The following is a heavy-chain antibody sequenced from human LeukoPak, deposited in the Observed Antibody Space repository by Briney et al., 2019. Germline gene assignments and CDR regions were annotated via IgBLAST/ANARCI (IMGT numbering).Heavy chain of an antibody. CDR3: ARPQHGDLYAFDI. J-gene: IGHJ3*02. CDR1: GFTFTSYW. Sequence: SGGSLRLSCAASGFTFTSYWMHWVRQAPGKGLVWVSRVNGDGSSTTYADSAKGRFTISRDNAKNTLYLQMNSLRAEDTAVYYCARPQHGDLYAFDIWGQGTMVTVSS. D-gene: IGHD4-17*01. CDR2: VNGDGSST. V-gene: IGHV3-74*01.